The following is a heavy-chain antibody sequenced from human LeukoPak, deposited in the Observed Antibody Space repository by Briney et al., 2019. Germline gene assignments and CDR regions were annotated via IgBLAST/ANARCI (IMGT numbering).Heavy chain of an antibody. CDR3: ARSSNSREY. CDR1: GFNFSDFF. CDR2: ITNSGGTI. D-gene: IGHD2-21*01. V-gene: IGHV3-11*01. J-gene: IGHJ4*02. Sequence: GGSLRLSCAASGFNFSDFFMSWIPQAPGKGLEWLSYITNSGGTIYYADSVKCRFTVSRDNAKNSLYLQMNSLTAEDTAVYYCARSSNSREYWGEGTLVTVSS.